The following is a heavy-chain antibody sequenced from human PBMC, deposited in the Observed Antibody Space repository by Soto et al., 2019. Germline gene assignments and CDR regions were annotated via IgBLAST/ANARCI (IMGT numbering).Heavy chain of an antibody. CDR2: INHSGST. Sequence: SETLSLPCAVYGGSFSGFYWSWIRQPPGKGLEWIGEINHSGSTNYNPSLKSRVTISVDTSKNQFSLKLSSVTAADTAVYYCARGRNVLRFLEWLNGNLDYWGQGTLVTVSS. CDR3: ARGRNVLRFLEWLNGNLDY. V-gene: IGHV4-34*01. J-gene: IGHJ4*02. CDR1: GGSFSGFY. D-gene: IGHD3-3*01.